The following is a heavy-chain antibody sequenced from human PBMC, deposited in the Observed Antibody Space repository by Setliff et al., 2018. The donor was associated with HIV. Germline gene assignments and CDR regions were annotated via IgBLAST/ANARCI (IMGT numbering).Heavy chain of an antibody. Sequence: GESLKISCKGSGYSFTNYWIGWVRQMPGKGLEWMGIIYPGDSDTRYSPSFQGQVTISADKSISTAYLQWSSLKASDTAMYYCARASAAAGKAYYYYGMDVRGPGTTVTVSS. CDR3: ARASAAAGKAYYYYGMDV. J-gene: IGHJ6*02. D-gene: IGHD6-13*01. CDR2: IYPGDSDT. CDR1: GYSFTNYW. V-gene: IGHV5-51*01.